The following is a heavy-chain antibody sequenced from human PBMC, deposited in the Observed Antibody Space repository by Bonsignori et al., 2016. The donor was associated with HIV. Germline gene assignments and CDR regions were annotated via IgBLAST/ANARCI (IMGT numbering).Heavy chain of an antibody. CDR1: GGSISSSNYY. J-gene: IGHJ3*02. D-gene: IGHD4-23*01. V-gene: IGHV4-39*07. Sequence: QLQLQESGPGLVKPSETLSLTCTVSGGSISSSNYYWGWIRQPPGKGLEWIGSIYYSGSTYYNPSLKSRVTISVDTSKNQFSLKLSSVTAADTAVYYCARVYGGKNPLRAFDIWGQGTMVTVSS. CDR3: ARVYGGKNPLRAFDI. CDR2: IYYSGST.